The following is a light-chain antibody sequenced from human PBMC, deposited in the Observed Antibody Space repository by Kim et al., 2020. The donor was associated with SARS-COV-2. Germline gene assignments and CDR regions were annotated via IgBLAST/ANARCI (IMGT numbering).Light chain of an antibody. CDR3: NSRDSSGNHYV. J-gene: IGLJ1*01. CDR1: SLRSYY. Sequence: SYELTQDPAVSVALGQTVRITCQGDSLRSYYASWYQQKPGQAPVLVIYGKNNRPSGIPDRFSGSSSGNTASLTITGAQAEDEADYYCNSRDSSGNHYVF. V-gene: IGLV3-19*01. CDR2: GKN.